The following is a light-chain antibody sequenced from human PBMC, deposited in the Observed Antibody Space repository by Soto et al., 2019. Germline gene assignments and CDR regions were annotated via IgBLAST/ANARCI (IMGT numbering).Light chain of an antibody. CDR2: EVS. Sequence: SVLPQPPSASGSPGQSVTISCTGTSSDVGGYNYVSWYQQHPGKAPKVMIYEVSQRPSGVPDRVSGSKSGNTASLTVSGLQAEDEADYYCSSNAGSNNLVFGGGTKVTVL. J-gene: IGLJ2*01. CDR3: SSNAGSNNLV. V-gene: IGLV2-8*01. CDR1: SSDVGGYNY.